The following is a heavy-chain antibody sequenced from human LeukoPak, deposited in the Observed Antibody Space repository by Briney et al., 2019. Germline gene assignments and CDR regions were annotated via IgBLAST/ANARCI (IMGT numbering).Heavy chain of an antibody. CDR1: GDSISSHY. J-gene: IGHJ6*02. Sequence: SETLSLTCTVSGDSISSHYWSWIRQPPGKGLEWIAYIYDTGTSVSNPSLKSRVSMSLDRSKNEFSLKLTSVTAADTAVYYCARGRTYYYDTSGYYPSIYYGMDVWGQGTTVIVSS. CDR3: ARGRTYYYDTSGYYPSIYYGMDV. D-gene: IGHD3-22*01. CDR2: IYDTGTS. V-gene: IGHV4-59*11.